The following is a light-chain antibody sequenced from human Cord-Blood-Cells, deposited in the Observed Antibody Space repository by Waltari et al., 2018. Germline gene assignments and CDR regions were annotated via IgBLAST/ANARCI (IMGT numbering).Light chain of an antibody. CDR3: AAWDDSLSGWV. CDR1: SSHIGSNY. V-gene: IGLV1-47*01. Sequence: QSVLTQPPSASGPPGQRVTLTCSGSSSHIGSNYVYWYQQLPGTAPKLLIYGNNQRPSGVPDRFSGSKSGTSASLAISGLRSEDEADYYCAAWDDSLSGWVFGGGTKLTVL. J-gene: IGLJ3*02. CDR2: GNN.